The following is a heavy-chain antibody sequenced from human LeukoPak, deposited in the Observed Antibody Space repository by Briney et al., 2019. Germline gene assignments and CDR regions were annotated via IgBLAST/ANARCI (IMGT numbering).Heavy chain of an antibody. J-gene: IGHJ4*02. D-gene: IGHD3-22*01. V-gene: IGHV3-23*01. CDR2: VSGSGGST. CDR3: AKSSYYYSSGYYREYYFDS. CDR1: GFTFSSYA. Sequence: GGSLRLSCAASGFTFSSYAMSWVRQAPGKGLEWVSSVSGSGGSTYYADSVKGRFTIYRDNSKSTLFLQMNSLPAEDTALYYCAKSSYYYSSGYYREYYFDSWGQGTLVTVSS.